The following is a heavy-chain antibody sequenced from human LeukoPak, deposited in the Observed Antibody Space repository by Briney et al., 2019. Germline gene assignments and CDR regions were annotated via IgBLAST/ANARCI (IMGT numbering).Heavy chain of an antibody. V-gene: IGHV3-7*04. D-gene: IGHD5-18*01. CDR3: AKELDTMFFDY. Sequence: TGGSLRLSCAAAGFTFSSYWMSWVRQAPGKGLEWVANIKQDGSEKYYVDSVKGRFTLSRDNAKNSPYLQMNSLTTDDTAFYFCAKELDTMFFDYWGQGALVTVSS. CDR1: GFTFSSYW. J-gene: IGHJ4*02. CDR2: IKQDGSEK.